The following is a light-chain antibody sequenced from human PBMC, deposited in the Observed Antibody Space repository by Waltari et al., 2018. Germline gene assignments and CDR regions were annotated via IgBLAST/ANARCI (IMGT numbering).Light chain of an antibody. V-gene: IGKV2-30*01. Sequence: DAVMTRSPLSLPVTLGQPASISCRSSQSLVSSDGNTYLSWFQQRPGQSPRRLIYTVSNRDSGVPDRFSGSGSGTDFTLKISRVEAEDVGVYYCMQATYWPWTFGQGTKVESK. CDR3: MQATYWPWT. J-gene: IGKJ1*01. CDR2: TVS. CDR1: QSLVSSDGNTY.